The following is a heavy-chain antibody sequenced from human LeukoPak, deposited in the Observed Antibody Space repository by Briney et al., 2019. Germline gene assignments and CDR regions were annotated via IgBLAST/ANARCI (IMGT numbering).Heavy chain of an antibody. Sequence: ASVKVSCKASGYTFTGYYMHWVRQAPGQGLEWMGWINPNSGGTNYAQKFQGRVTTTRDTSISTAYMELSRLRSDDTAVYYCARTVRMTTVTKGNWFDPWGQGTLVTVSS. V-gene: IGHV1-2*02. J-gene: IGHJ5*02. CDR3: ARTVRMTTVTKGNWFDP. CDR2: INPNSGGT. CDR1: GYTFTGYY. D-gene: IGHD4-17*01.